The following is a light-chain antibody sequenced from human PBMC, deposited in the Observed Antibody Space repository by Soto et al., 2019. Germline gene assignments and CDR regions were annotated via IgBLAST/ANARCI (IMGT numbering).Light chain of an antibody. CDR3: KSFRRAFTYV. J-gene: IGLJ1*01. CDR1: SSDVGGCNH. Sequence: QSALTQPASVSGSPGQSITISCTGTSSDVGGCNHVSWYQQHAGKAPRLMIYDVSYRPSGVSNRFPGSKSGNTAFLTISGLQAEDEADYYCKSFRRAFTYVFGTGPKVTVL. V-gene: IGLV2-14*03. CDR2: DVS.